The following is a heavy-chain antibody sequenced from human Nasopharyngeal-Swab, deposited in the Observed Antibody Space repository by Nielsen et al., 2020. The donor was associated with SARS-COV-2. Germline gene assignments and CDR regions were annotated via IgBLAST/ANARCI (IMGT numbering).Heavy chain of an antibody. J-gene: IGHJ4*02. V-gene: IGHV7-4-1*02. CDR1: GYTFTNYA. D-gene: IGHD3-22*01. Sequence: ASVKVSCKASGYTFTNYAMNWVRQAPGRGLEWMGWINTNTGNPMYAQGFTGRFVFSLDTSVSTAYLQISSLKAEDTAVYYCARGSNGYDTSGFDYWGQGTLATVSS. CDR2: INTNTGNP. CDR3: ARGSNGYDTSGFDY.